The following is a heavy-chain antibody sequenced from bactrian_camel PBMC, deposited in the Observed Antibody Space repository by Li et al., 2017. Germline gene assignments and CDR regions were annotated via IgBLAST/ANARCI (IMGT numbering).Heavy chain of an antibody. D-gene: IGHD1*01. CDR1: ISTYSQNC. Sequence: HVQLVESGGGSVQTGGSLRLSCAASISTYSQNCMAWFHQAPGKEREAVAIIARDGNTRYADSVKGRFTISQDNAKNMVYLQMDSLRPEDTAMYYCAAGDPIEMRVLNSEEYNYWGQGTQVTVS. CDR3: AAGDPIEMRVLNSEEYNY. J-gene: IGHJ4*01. V-gene: IGHV3S53*01. CDR2: IARDGNT.